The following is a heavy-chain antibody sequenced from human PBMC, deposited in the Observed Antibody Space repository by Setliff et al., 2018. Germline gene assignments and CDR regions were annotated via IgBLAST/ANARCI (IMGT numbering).Heavy chain of an antibody. Sequence: PSETLSLTCSVSGGSISSGSDYWTWIRQPAGKGLEWIGHIYTSGSTNYNPSLKSRVTISVDTSKNQFSLKLSSVTAADTAVYYCAREVGENGGNSANWFDPWGQGTLVTVSS. V-gene: IGHV4-61*09. J-gene: IGHJ5*02. CDR2: IYTSGST. CDR1: GGSISSGSDY. CDR3: AREVGENGGNSANWFDP. D-gene: IGHD2-21*02.